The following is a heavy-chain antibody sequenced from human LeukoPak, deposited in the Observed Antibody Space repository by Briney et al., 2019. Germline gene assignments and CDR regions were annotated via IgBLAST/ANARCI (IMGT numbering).Heavy chain of an antibody. V-gene: IGHV1-69*04. J-gene: IGHJ4*02. CDR3: ARATYYYDSSGYGIDY. Sequence: SVKVSCKASGGTFSSYAISWVRQAPGQGLEWMGRIIPILGIANYAQKFQGRVTITADKSTSTAYMELSSLRSEDTAVYYCARATYYYDSSGYGIDYWGQGTLVTVSS. CDR2: IIPILGIA. CDR1: GGTFSSYA. D-gene: IGHD3-22*01.